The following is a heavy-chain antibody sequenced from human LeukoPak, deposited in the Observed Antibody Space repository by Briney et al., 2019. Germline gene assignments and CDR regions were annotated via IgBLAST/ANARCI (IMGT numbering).Heavy chain of an antibody. CDR1: GGSISSSTYF. Sequence: SETLSLTCTDSGGSISSSTYFWGWIRQPPGKGLEWIGSIYYNGNTFYNPSLKSRFTTSLDTSKNQFSLKLSSVTAADTAVYYCARDQTDYDSSGYYIDYWGQGTLVTVSS. CDR2: IYYNGNT. D-gene: IGHD3-22*01. J-gene: IGHJ4*02. CDR3: ARDQTDYDSSGYYIDY. V-gene: IGHV4-39*07.